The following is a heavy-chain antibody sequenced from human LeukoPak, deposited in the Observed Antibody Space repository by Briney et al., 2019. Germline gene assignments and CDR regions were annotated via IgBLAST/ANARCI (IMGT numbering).Heavy chain of an antibody. J-gene: IGHJ4*02. CDR3: ARGRDRSCYFYDLDY. Sequence: SETLSLTCTVSGGSISSYYWSWIRQPPGKGLEWIGCIHYSGSTNYNPSLKSRLTISVDTSKNQFSLKLSSVTAADTAVYYCARGRDRSCYFYDLDYWGQGTLVTVSS. CDR1: GGSISSYY. D-gene: IGHD3-22*01. CDR2: IHYSGST. V-gene: IGHV4-59*12.